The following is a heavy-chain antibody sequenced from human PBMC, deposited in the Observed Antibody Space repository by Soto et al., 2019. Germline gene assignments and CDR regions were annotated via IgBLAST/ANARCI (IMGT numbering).Heavy chain of an antibody. D-gene: IGHD3-22*01. V-gene: IGHV4-59*01. J-gene: IGHJ5*01. Sequence: PSETLSLTCTVSGGSISGRCWSWVRQSPGKGLEWIGYFCYTGSTNYNPSLKSRVTISVDRSKTQCSLKLTSVTAADTAVYYCAKSHYDSSGYYIIDSWGQGTLVTVSS. CDR2: FCYTGST. CDR3: AKSHYDSSGYYIIDS. CDR1: GGSISGRC.